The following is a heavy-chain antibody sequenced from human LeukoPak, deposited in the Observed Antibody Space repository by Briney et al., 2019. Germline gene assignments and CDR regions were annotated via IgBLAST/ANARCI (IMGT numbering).Heavy chain of an antibody. V-gene: IGHV4-34*01. Sequence: SETLSLTCAVYGGSFSGYYWSWIHQPPGKGLEWIGEINHSGSTNYNPSLKSRVTISVDTSKNQFSLKLSSVTAADTAVYYCARAREMATIYWYFDLWGRGTLVTVSS. CDR1: GGSFSGYY. CDR3: ARAREMATIYWYFDL. J-gene: IGHJ2*01. CDR2: INHSGST. D-gene: IGHD5-24*01.